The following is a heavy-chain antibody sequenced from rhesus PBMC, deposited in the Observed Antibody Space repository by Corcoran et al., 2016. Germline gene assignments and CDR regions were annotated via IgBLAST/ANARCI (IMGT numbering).Heavy chain of an antibody. Sequence: QLQLQESGPGLVKPSETLSLTCAVSGRSISSNYWSWIGPPQGKGLELIGRISGSGGRTDYNPSLKSRVNISPDTSKIQFSLKLSSVTAADTAVYYCARFNSYYEDDYGYYSKYYFDYWGQGVLVTVSS. V-gene: IGHV4-173*01. CDR3: ARFNSYYEDDYGYYSKYYFDY. CDR1: GRSISSNY. CDR2: ISGSGGRT. D-gene: IGHD3-9*01. J-gene: IGHJ4*01.